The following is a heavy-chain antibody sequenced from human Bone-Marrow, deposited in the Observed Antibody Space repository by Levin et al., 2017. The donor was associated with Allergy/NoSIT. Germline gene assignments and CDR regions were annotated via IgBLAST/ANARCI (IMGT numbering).Heavy chain of an antibody. Sequence: ASVKVSCAASGFIFRNYAMHWVRQAPGKGPEYVAAISSNGKDTYYADSVKGRFSISRDNSKNTLFLQMASLRPDDMATYFCAREGAPCSGTACYILDFWGLGVLVTVSS. CDR2: ISSNGKDT. CDR1: GFIFRNYA. D-gene: IGHD2-15*01. J-gene: IGHJ4*02. V-gene: IGHV3-64*02. CDR3: AREGAPCSGTACYILDF.